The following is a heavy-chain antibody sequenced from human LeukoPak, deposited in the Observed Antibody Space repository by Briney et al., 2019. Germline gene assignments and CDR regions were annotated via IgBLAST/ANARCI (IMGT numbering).Heavy chain of an antibody. CDR3: IVFGDSNH. D-gene: IGHD4-17*01. Sequence: GGSLRLSCAASGFTFSSSWMSWVRRAPGKGLEWVSAIRTSGDTCYADSVKGRFTISRDTSKNTLYLQINSLRVEDTAVYYCIVFGDSNHWGQGTLVTVSS. V-gene: IGHV3-23*01. J-gene: IGHJ5*02. CDR2: IRTSGDT. CDR1: GFTFSSSW.